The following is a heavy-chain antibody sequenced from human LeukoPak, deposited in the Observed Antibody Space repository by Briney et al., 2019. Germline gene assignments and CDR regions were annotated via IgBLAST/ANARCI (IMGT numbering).Heavy chain of an antibody. Sequence: PSETLSLTCTVSGGSISSSSYYWGWIRQPPGKGLEWIGSIYYSGSTYYNPSLKSRVTISVDTSKNQFSLKLSSVTAADTAVYYCARITAGYSRGWYLFDYWGQGTLVTVSS. CDR2: IYYSGST. CDR1: GGSISSSSYY. CDR3: ARITAGYSRGWYLFDY. J-gene: IGHJ4*02. D-gene: IGHD6-19*01. V-gene: IGHV4-39*01.